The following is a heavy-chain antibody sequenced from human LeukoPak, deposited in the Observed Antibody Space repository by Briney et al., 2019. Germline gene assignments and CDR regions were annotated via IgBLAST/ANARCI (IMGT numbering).Heavy chain of an antibody. Sequence: GGSLTVSCAASGFTFSTYTMSWVRQAPGKGLDWVSSITSSSSFTYYADSVKGRFTISRDNAKNSLYLQMNSLTVEDTAVYYCARSVGSYYGDHWGQGTLVTVSS. CDR2: ITSSSSFT. CDR1: GFTFSTYT. J-gene: IGHJ4*02. CDR3: ARSVGSYYGDH. D-gene: IGHD3-22*01. V-gene: IGHV3-21*01.